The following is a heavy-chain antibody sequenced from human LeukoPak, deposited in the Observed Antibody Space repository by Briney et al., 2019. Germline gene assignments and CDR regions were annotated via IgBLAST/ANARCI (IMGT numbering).Heavy chain of an antibody. CDR2: IYYSGST. CDR3: ARHFTGNFDY. J-gene: IGHJ4*02. Sequence: SETLSLTCTDSGGSLSSYYWSWIPQPPGKGLEWIEYIYYSGSTNYNPSLKSRVTISVDTSKNQFSLKLSSVTAADTAVYYCARHFTGNFDYWGQGTLVTVSS. D-gene: IGHD4-11*01. CDR1: GGSLSSYY. V-gene: IGHV4-59*08.